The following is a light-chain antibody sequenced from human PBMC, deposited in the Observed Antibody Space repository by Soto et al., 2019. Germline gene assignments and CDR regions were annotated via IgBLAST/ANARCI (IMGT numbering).Light chain of an antibody. CDR2: DAS. V-gene: IGKV1-5*01. CDR1: QSISSW. J-gene: IGKJ1*01. CDR3: QQYNSYVWT. Sequence: DIQMTQSPSTLSASVGDRVTITCRASQSISSWLAWYQQKPGKAPKLLIYDASSLESGVPSRFSGSGSGTEFTLTISSLQPDDFETYYCQQYNSYVWTFGQGTKVDIK.